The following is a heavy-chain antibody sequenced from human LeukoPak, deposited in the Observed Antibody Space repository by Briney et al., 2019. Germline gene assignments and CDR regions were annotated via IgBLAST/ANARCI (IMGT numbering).Heavy chain of an antibody. CDR3: ARPAYSRFPYYFDY. CDR1: GGTFSSYA. V-gene: IGHV1-69*13. Sequence: SVKVSCKASGGTFSSYAISWVRQAPGQGLEWMGGIIPIFGTANYAQKFQGRVSITADESTSTAYMELSSLRSEDTAVYYCARPAYSRFPYYFDYWGQGTLVTVSS. CDR2: IIPIFGTA. J-gene: IGHJ4*02. D-gene: IGHD4-11*01.